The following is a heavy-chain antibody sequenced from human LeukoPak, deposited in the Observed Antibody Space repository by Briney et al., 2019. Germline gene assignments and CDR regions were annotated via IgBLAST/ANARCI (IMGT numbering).Heavy chain of an antibody. V-gene: IGHV4-61*08. J-gene: IGHJ6*02. CDR2: IYYSGST. CDR3: ARDDRTYGMDV. CDR1: GGSISSGDYY. Sequence: PSETLSLTCTVSGGSISSGDYYWSWIRQPPGKGLEWIGYIYYSGSTNYNPSLKGRVTISVDTSKNQFSLKLSSVTAADTAVYYCARDDRTYGMDVWGQGTTVTVSS.